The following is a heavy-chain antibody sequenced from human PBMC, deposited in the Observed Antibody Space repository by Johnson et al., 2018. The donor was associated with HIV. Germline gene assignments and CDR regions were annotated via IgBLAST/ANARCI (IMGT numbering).Heavy chain of an antibody. Sequence: QVQLVESGGGVVQPGRSLRLSCAASGFTFSNYAVHWVRQAPGKGLEWVALISYDGSSKYYADSVKGRFTISRDNSKNTLYLQMNSLRAEDTAVYYCARGGDYDEGAFDIWGQGTMVTVSS. CDR1: GFTFSNYA. J-gene: IGHJ3*02. CDR3: ARGGDYDEGAFDI. V-gene: IGHV3-30-3*01. D-gene: IGHD4-17*01. CDR2: ISYDGSSK.